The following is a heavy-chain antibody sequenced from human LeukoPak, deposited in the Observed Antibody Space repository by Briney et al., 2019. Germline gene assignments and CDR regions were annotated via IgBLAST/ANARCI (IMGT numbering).Heavy chain of an antibody. Sequence: GGSLRLSCAASGFTFSSYWMHWVRQAPGKGLVWVARIKTDGSSTSYADSVKGRFTISRDNAKNTLYLQMNSLRVEDTAVYYCARSPEFGYWGQGTLVTVSS. CDR2: IKTDGSST. CDR1: GFTFSSYW. D-gene: IGHD3-10*01. CDR3: ARSPEFGY. J-gene: IGHJ4*02. V-gene: IGHV3-74*01.